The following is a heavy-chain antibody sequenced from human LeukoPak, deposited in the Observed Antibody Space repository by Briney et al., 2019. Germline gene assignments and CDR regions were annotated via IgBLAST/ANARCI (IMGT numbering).Heavy chain of an antibody. CDR1: GFTFSSYG. CDR3: AKNIAAPTTPFDY. J-gene: IGHJ4*02. CDR2: ISGSGGTT. Sequence: PGRSLRLSCAASGFTFSSYGMHWVRQAPGKGLEWVSGISGSGGTTYYADSVKGRFTISRDNSKNTLYLQMNYLRAEDTALYYCAKNIAAPTTPFDYWGQGTLVTVSS. V-gene: IGHV3-23*01. D-gene: IGHD6-13*01.